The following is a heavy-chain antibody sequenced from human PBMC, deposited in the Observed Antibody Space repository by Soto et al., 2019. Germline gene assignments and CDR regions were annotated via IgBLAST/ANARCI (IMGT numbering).Heavy chain of an antibody. V-gene: IGHV3-23*01. D-gene: IGHD1-26*01. J-gene: IGHJ4*02. CDR3: AKGLASAPSGSYFFDY. CDR1: GFTFSSYA. CDR2: ISGSGGST. Sequence: XGSLRLSCSASGFTFSSYAMSWVRQAPGKGLEWVSAISGSGGSTYYADSVKGRFTISRDNSKNTLYLQMNSLRAEDTAVYYCAKGLASAPSGSYFFDYWGQGSLVTVSS.